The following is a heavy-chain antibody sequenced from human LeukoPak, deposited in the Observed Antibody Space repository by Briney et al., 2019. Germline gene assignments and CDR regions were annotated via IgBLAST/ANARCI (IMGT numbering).Heavy chain of an antibody. V-gene: IGHV3-30*18. J-gene: IGHJ4*02. CDR3: AKDYRPHDFWSGLVDY. Sequence: GGSLRLSCEASGFTFSDYYMTWMRQAPGKGLEWVTLISYDGSNKYYADSVKGRFTISRDNSKNTLYLQMNSLRAEDTAVYYCAKDYRPHDFWSGLVDYWGQGTLVTVSS. CDR2: ISYDGSNK. CDR1: GFTFSDYY. D-gene: IGHD3-3*01.